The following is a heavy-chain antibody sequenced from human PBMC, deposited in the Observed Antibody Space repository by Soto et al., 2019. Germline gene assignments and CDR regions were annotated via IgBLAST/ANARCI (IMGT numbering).Heavy chain of an antibody. CDR2: IRSKANSYAT. V-gene: IGHV3-73*01. D-gene: IGHD6-19*01. CDR1: GFAFSGSA. Sequence: GGSLRLSCAASGFAFSGSAMHWVRQASGKGLEWVGRIRSKANSYATAYAASVKGRFTISRDDSKNTAYLQMNSLKTEDTAVYYCTRPSKDSSGNWFDPWGQGTLVTVSS. CDR3: TRPSKDSSGNWFDP. J-gene: IGHJ5*02.